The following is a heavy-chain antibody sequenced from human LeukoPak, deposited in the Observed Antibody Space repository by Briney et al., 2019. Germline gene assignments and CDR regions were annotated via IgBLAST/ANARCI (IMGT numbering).Heavy chain of an antibody. V-gene: IGHV3-23*01. Sequence: GGSLRLSCAASGFAFSSYAMSWVRQAPGKGLECVSTISGSGGNTYYADSVKGRFTISRDNAKNSLYLQMNSLRDEDTAVYYCARDWRGTYSFDSWGQGTLVTVSS. CDR1: GFAFSSYA. CDR2: ISGSGGNT. J-gene: IGHJ4*02. CDR3: ARDWRGTYSFDS. D-gene: IGHD1-26*01.